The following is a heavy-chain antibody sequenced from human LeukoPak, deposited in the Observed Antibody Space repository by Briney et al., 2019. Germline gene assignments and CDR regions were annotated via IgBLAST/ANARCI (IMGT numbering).Heavy chain of an antibody. CDR3: GIAACPYYGMDV. Sequence: ASVKVSCKASGGTFSSYAISWVRQAPGQGLEWMGGIIPIFGTANYAQKFQGRVTITADESTSTAYMELSSLRSEDTAVYYCGIAACPYYGMDVWGQGTTVTVSS. CDR1: GGTFSSYA. J-gene: IGHJ6*02. D-gene: IGHD6-6*01. CDR2: IIPIFGTA. V-gene: IGHV1-69*01.